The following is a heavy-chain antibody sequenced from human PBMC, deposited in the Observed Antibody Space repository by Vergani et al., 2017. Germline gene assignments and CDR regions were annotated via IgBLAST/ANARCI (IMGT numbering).Heavy chain of an antibody. J-gene: IGHJ4*02. CDR2: IYYSGST. D-gene: IGHD3-10*01. CDR3: ARVSRWFGELSCFYY. Sequence: QEQLQESGPGLVKPSQTLSLTCTVSGGSISSGDYYWSWIRQPPGKGLEWIGYIYYSGSTYYNPSLKSRVTISVDTSKNQFSLKLSSVTAADTAVYYCARVSRWFGELSCFYYWGQGTLVTVSS. CDR1: GGSISSGDYY. V-gene: IGHV4-30-4*08.